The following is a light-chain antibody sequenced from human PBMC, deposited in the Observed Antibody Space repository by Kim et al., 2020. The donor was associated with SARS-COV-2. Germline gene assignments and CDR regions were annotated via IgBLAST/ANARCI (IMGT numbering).Light chain of an antibody. V-gene: IGKV1-5*03. J-gene: IGKJ1*01. CDR3: QQYHTHST. CDR1: QTFNSL. CDR2: TAV. Sequence: PASVEEIITISCRASQTFNSLLACYQQMPGQAPKLLIHTAVDLHSGVPSRFSGSGSGTEFALTISSLQPTDFATYYCQQYHTHSTFGQGTKVDIK.